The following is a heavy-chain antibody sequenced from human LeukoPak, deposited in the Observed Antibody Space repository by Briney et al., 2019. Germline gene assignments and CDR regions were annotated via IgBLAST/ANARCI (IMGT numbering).Heavy chain of an antibody. Sequence: VASVKVSCKASGGTFSSYAVSWVRQAPGQGLEWMGGIIPIFGTANYAQKFQGRVTITTDESTSTACMELSSLRSEDTAVYYCANLRFFDPQGDYWGQGTLVTVSS. CDR1: GGTFSSYA. CDR3: ANLRFFDPQGDY. CDR2: IIPIFGTA. V-gene: IGHV1-69*05. D-gene: IGHD3-9*01. J-gene: IGHJ4*02.